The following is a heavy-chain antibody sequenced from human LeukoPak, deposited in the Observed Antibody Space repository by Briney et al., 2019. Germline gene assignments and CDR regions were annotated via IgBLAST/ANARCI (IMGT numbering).Heavy chain of an antibody. CDR3: ARDTLVYADSPDAFDI. V-gene: IGHV3-48*02. CDR2: ISSSGSTI. CDR1: GFTFSSYG. Sequence: GGSLRLSCVASGFTFSSYGLNWVRQAPGKGLEWVSYISSSGSTIYYADSVKGRFTISRDNAKNSLYLQMNSLRDEDTAVYYCARDTLVYADSPDAFDIWGQGTMVTVSS. J-gene: IGHJ3*02. D-gene: IGHD4-17*01.